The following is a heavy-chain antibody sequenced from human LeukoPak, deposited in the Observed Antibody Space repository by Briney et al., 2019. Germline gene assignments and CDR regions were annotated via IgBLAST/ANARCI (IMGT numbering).Heavy chain of an antibody. CDR2: ISGSGGST. CDR3: AREYDYDSSGSYAFDI. Sequence: GGSLRLSCAASGFTFSSYAMSWVRQAPGKGLEWVSTISGSGGSTYYADSVKGRFTISRDNAKNSLYLQMNSLRAEDTAVYYCAREYDYDSSGSYAFDIWGQGTMLTVSS. J-gene: IGHJ3*02. V-gene: IGHV3-23*01. D-gene: IGHD3-22*01. CDR1: GFTFSSYA.